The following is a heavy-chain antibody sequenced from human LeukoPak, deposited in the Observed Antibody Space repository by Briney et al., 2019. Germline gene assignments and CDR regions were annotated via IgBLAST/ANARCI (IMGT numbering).Heavy chain of an antibody. Sequence: PGGSLRLSCVASGFTLSSYSMNWVLQAPGKGLEWVLVISSTSSYITYAESVKGRFTISRDNAKNSLFLEMKSLMAEDTAVYYSARGAWYAPWSQGTLVTVSS. V-gene: IGHV3-21*06. CDR2: ISSTSSYI. J-gene: IGHJ5*02. CDR3: ARGAWYAP. CDR1: GFTLSSYS.